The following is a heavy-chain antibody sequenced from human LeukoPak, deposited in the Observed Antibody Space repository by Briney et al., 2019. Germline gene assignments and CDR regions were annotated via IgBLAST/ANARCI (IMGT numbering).Heavy chain of an antibody. Sequence: SETLSLTCTVSGGYISSHYWSWIRQPPGKGLEWIGYIYYSGSTNYNPSLKSRVTISVDTSKNQFSLKLSSVTAADTAVYYCASYSSGWHFDYWGQGTLVTVSS. J-gene: IGHJ4*02. CDR3: ASYSSGWHFDY. CDR1: GGYISSHY. V-gene: IGHV4-59*11. CDR2: IYYSGST. D-gene: IGHD6-19*01.